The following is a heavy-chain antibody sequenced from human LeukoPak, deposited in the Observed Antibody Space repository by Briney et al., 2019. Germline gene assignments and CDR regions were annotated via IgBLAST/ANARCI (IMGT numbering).Heavy chain of an antibody. V-gene: IGHV3-30*18. CDR2: ISYDGSNK. CDR1: GFTFSNYG. J-gene: IGHJ4*02. Sequence: PGGSLRLSCAASGFTFSNYGMHWVRQAPGKGLEWVAVISYDGSNKYYADSVKGRFTISRDNSKNTLYLQMNSLRAEDTAVYYCAKDPVTMVRGVILRIDFDYWGQGTLVTVSS. D-gene: IGHD3-10*01. CDR3: AKDPVTMVRGVILRIDFDY.